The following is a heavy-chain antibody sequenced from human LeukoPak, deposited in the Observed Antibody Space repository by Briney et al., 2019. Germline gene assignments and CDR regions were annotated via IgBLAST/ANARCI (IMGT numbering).Heavy chain of an antibody. V-gene: IGHV3-23*01. D-gene: IGHD3-9*01. CDR3: AKCILTGYYKGYMDV. Sequence: GGSLRLSCAVSGFTFSSFGMSWVRQAPGKGLEWVSAISGSGVSTYYADSVKGRFTISRDNSKNSLYLQMNSLRAEDTAVYYCAKCILTGYYKGYMDVWGKGTTVTISS. CDR1: GFTFSSFG. J-gene: IGHJ6*03. CDR2: ISGSGVST.